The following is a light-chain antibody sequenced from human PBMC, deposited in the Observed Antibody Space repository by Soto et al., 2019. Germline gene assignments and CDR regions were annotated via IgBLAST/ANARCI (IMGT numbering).Light chain of an antibody. CDR1: QSVSSD. Sequence: EIVMTQSPATLSVSPGERATVSCRANQSVSSDLAWYQQKPGQTPSLLIYAASTRATGIPARFSGSGSGTEFTLTISSLQSEDFAVYYCQQYRSWPRTFGQGTKVEI. CDR2: AAS. J-gene: IGKJ1*01. V-gene: IGKV3-15*01. CDR3: QQYRSWPRT.